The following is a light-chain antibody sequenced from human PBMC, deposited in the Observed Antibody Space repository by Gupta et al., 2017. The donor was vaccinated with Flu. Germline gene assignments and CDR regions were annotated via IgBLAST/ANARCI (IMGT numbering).Light chain of an antibody. CDR2: SNT. V-gene: IGLV1-44*01. J-gene: IGLJ2*01. Sequence: QSVLTQPPSASGTPGQRISISCSGSSSNIGGNTVSWYQQLPGAVPKLLIYSNTLRPSGVPDRFSGSKSGTPASLTIRGLQSEDEADYYCAAWDDSLTGPHVVFGGGTKLTVL. CDR1: SSNIGGNT. CDR3: AAWDDSLTGPHVV.